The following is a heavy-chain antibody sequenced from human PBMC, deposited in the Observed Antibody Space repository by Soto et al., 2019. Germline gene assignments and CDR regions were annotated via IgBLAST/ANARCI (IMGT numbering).Heavy chain of an antibody. Sequence: PSETLSLTCAVSGGSISSSNWWSWVRQPPGKGLEWIGEIYHSGSTNYNPSLKSRVTISVDKSKNQFSLKLSSVTAADTAVYYCARARVIAVAGSYYYYGMDVWGQGTTVTVSS. V-gene: IGHV4-4*02. CDR2: IYHSGST. J-gene: IGHJ6*02. D-gene: IGHD6-19*01. CDR1: GGSISSSNW. CDR3: ARARVIAVAGSYYYYGMDV.